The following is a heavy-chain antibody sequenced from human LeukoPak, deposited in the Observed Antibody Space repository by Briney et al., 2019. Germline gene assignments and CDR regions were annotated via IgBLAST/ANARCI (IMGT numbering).Heavy chain of an antibody. Sequence: GGSLRLSCAASGFTFSSYAMHWVRQAPGKGLEWVAVISYDGSNKYYAESVKGRFTISRDNSKNTLYLQMNSLRVEDTAVYYCARDPRNVGLAPWGQGTLVTVSS. CDR2: ISYDGSNK. D-gene: IGHD2-15*01. J-gene: IGHJ5*02. CDR1: GFTFSSYA. CDR3: ARDPRNVGLAP. V-gene: IGHV3-30-3*01.